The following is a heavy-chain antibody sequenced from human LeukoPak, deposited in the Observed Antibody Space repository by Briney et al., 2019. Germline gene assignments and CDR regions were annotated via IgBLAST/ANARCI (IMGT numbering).Heavy chain of an antibody. J-gene: IGHJ4*02. CDR1: GYTFSSYG. Sequence: ASVKVSCKASGYTFSSYGIGWVRQAPGQRPEWLGWISAFNGNSNYAPKFQGRVTVTTDTSTNTAYMELRSLRSDDTAVYYCARSFIAVAATAYDYWGQGTLVTVSS. V-gene: IGHV1-18*04. CDR2: ISAFNGNS. CDR3: ARSFIAVAATAYDY. D-gene: IGHD6-19*01.